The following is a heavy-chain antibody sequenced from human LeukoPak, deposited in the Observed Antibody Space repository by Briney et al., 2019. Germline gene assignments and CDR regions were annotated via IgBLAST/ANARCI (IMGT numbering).Heavy chain of an antibody. CDR2: IIPIFGTA. Sequence: ASVKVSCKASGGTFSSYAISWVRQAPGQGLEWMGGIIPIFGTANYAQKFQGRVTITADESTSTAYMELSSLRSEDTAVYYCAGRAAPVYYYYHYMDVWGKGTTVTVSS. D-gene: IGHD6-6*01. CDR1: GGTFSSYA. J-gene: IGHJ6*03. CDR3: AGRAAPVYYYYHYMDV. V-gene: IGHV1-69*13.